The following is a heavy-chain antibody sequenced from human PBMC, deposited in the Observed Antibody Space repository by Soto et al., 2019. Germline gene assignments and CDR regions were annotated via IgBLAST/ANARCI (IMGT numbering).Heavy chain of an antibody. D-gene: IGHD3-10*01. J-gene: IGHJ6*02. CDR3: AVGRHYGSYYYYGMDV. CDR1: GYTFTSYG. V-gene: IGHV1-18*01. CDR2: ISAYNGNT. Sequence: QVQLVQSGAEVKKPGASVKVSCKASGYTFTSYGISWVRQAPGQGLEWMGWISAYNGNTNYAQKLQGRVTMTKDTSTSTAYMELRSLRSDDTAVYYCAVGRHYGSYYYYGMDVWGQGTTVTVSS.